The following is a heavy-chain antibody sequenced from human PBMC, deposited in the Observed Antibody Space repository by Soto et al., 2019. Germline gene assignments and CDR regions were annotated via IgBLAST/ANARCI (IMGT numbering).Heavy chain of an antibody. Sequence: GGSLRLSCAASGFTFSTYSMTWVRQAPGKGLEWVSYITSYSSTIYYADSVKGRFTISRDNAKNSLYLQMDSLRDEDTAVYYCARGGRPFDYWGQGTLVTVSS. CDR1: GFTFSTYS. CDR3: ARGGRPFDY. J-gene: IGHJ4*02. CDR2: ITSYSSTI. V-gene: IGHV3-48*02.